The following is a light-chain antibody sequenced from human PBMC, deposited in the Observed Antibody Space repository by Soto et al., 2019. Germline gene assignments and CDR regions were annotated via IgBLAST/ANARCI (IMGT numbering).Light chain of an antibody. J-gene: IGKJ5*01. Sequence: IQLTQSQTLLSASVGDRVTITCLASHDISTYLAWYQQKPGKAPKLMIYEASTLQSGVPSRFSGSGSGTEFTLTISGLLPEDFATYHCQHLNTLPFTFGQGTRLEIK. V-gene: IGKV1-9*01. CDR1: HDISTY. CDR3: QHLNTLPFT. CDR2: EAS.